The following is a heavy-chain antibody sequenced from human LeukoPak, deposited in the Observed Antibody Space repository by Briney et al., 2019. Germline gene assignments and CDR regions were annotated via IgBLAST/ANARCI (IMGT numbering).Heavy chain of an antibody. CDR1: GDSITGYY. CDR3: ARDHSSGWYGGWFDP. D-gene: IGHD6-19*01. J-gene: IGHJ5*02. V-gene: IGHV4-4*07. CDR2: INTSGST. Sequence: SETLSLTCTVSGDSITGYYWSWIRQPAGKGLEWIGRINTSGSTNYNPSLKSRVTMSADTSQNQISLKLTSVTAADAAVYYCARDHSSGWYGGWFDPWGQGTLVTVSS.